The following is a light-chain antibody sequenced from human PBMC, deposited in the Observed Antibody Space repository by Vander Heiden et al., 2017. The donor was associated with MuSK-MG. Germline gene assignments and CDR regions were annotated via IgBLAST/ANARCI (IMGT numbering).Light chain of an antibody. CDR1: NIGSNS. CDR3: QAWDNSGDHPV. Sequence: SYVLTQPPSVSVAPGQTATITCGGNNIGSNSVHWYQQKPGQAPVLVVYVDSDRPSGIPERFSGSNSGNTATLTVSRVEGGDEADYYCQAWDNSGDHPVFGGGTKLTVL. CDR2: VDS. V-gene: IGLV3-21*02. J-gene: IGLJ2*01.